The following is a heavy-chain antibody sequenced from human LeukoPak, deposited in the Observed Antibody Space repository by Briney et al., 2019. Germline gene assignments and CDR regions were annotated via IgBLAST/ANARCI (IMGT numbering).Heavy chain of an antibody. Sequence: SETLSLTCTVSGGSISSYYWGWIRQPPGKGLEWIGYIYYSGSTNYNPSLKSRVTISVDTSKNQFSLKLSSVTAADTAVYYCARDKGRAAAGTDYWGQGTLVTVSS. CDR2: IYYSGST. J-gene: IGHJ4*02. D-gene: IGHD6-13*01. CDR3: ARDKGRAAAGTDY. CDR1: GGSISSYY. V-gene: IGHV4-59*01.